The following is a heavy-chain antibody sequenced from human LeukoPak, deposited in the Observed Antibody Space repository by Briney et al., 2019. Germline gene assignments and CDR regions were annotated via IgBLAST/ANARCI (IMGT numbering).Heavy chain of an antibody. J-gene: IGHJ5*02. CDR2: IYYSGST. CDR1: GGSISSSSYY. Sequence: KPSETLSLTCTVSGGSISSSSYYWGWIRQPPGKGLEWIGSIYYSGSTYYNPSLKSRVTISVDTSKNQFSLKLSSVTAADTAVYYCARHSLQSRGVGKRWRRHPGWFDPWGQGTLVTVSS. D-gene: IGHD2-21*02. V-gene: IGHV4-39*01. CDR3: ARHSLQSRGVGKRWRRHPGWFDP.